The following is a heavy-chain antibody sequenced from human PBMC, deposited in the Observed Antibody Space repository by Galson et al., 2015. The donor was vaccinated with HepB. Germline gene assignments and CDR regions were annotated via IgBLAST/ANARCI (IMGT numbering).Heavy chain of an antibody. CDR1: GFTFSTYW. D-gene: IGHD3-10*01. CDR3: ARDRGGRLDY. Sequence: SLRLSCAASGFTFSTYWMAWVRQAPGKGPEWVANIKEDGSDKNYVDSVKGRFTVSRDNAKNSLYLQMNSLRAEDAAVFSCARDRGGRLDYWGQRTLVTVSS. J-gene: IGHJ4*02. V-gene: IGHV3-7*03. CDR2: IKEDGSDK.